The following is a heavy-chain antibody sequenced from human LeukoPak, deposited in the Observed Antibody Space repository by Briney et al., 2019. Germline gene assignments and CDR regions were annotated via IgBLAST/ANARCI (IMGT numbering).Heavy chain of an antibody. V-gene: IGHV3-23*01. D-gene: IGHD3-22*01. CDR1: GFTFYNCA. CDR3: AKLPYYYDSIDAFDI. CDR2: ISGSGGST. J-gene: IGHJ3*02. Sequence: GGSLGLSCAASGFTFYNCALSWVRQAPGKGLEWVSGISGSGGSTNYADSVKGRFTISRDNSRNTLYLQMNSLRAEDTAVYYCAKLPYYYDSIDAFDIWGQGTMVTVSS.